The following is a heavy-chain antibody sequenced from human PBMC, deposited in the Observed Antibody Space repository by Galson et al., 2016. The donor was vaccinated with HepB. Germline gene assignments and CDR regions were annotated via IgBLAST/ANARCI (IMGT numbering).Heavy chain of an antibody. CDR3: VEQRKGAPYGMDV. D-gene: IGHD1/OR15-1a*01. CDR1: GDSVSSNSAA. Sequence: CAISGDSVSSNSAAWNWIRQSPSRGLEWLGRTYYRSKWYNDYAVSVKSRIIVNPDTSKNQFSLQLNSVTPEDTAVYYCVEQRKGAPYGMDVWGQGTRVTAS. CDR2: TYYRSKWYN. J-gene: IGHJ6*02. V-gene: IGHV6-1*01.